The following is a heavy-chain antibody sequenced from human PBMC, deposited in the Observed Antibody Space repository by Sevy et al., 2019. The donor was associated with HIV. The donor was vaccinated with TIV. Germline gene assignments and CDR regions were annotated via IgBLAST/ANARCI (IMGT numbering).Heavy chain of an antibody. CDR1: GFTFSSYW. CDR3: ASEGSGSYGYYFDY. Sequence: GGSLRLSCAASGFTFSSYWMSWVRQAPGKGLEWVANIKQDGSEKYYVDSVKGRFTISRDNAKKSLYLQMNSLRAEDTAVYYCASEGSGSYGYYFDYWGQGTLVTVSS. J-gene: IGHJ4*02. CDR2: IKQDGSEK. V-gene: IGHV3-7*01. D-gene: IGHD3-10*01.